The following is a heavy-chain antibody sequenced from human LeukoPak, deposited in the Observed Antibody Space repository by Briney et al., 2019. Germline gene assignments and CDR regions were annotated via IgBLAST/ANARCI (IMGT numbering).Heavy chain of an antibody. Sequence: GGTLRLSCAVSGFTFSNYTMNWVRQAPRQGPEWVSSTCSTRTYICYADSVNGRFTISRDNAKNSVYVQMDSLRAEDTAVYYCARGFGGYCSSTSCLVTIDYWGQGIPVTVPS. V-gene: IGHV3-21*01. CDR1: GFTFSNYT. CDR3: ARGFGGYCSSTSCLVTIDY. J-gene: IGHJ4*02. CDR2: TCSTRTYI. D-gene: IGHD2-2*01.